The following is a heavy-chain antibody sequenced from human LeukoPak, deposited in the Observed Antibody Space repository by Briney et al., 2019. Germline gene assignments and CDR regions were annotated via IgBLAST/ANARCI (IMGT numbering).Heavy chain of an antibody. CDR2: INHSGST. Sequence: TSETLSLTCAVYGGSFSGYYWSWIRQPPGKGLEWIGEINHSGSTNYNPSLKSRVTLSLDTSKNQFSLKLSSVTAADTAVYYCAGNYYGSGSYYSEDRYWGQGILVTVSS. D-gene: IGHD3-10*01. V-gene: IGHV4-34*01. CDR1: GGSFSGYY. J-gene: IGHJ4*02. CDR3: AGNYYGSGSYYSEDRY.